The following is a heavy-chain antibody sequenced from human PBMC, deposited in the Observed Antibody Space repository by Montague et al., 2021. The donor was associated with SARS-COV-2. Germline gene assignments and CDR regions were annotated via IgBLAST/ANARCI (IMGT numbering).Heavy chain of an antibody. D-gene: IGHD4-23*01. Sequence: SECQSLVYAVYGGTFSGYYWALIPQSPGKGLEWIAEITHSETTNYNFNPSLRSRVTISVDTSKSQFSLKLSSVTAADTGVYYCARWDPQTLTLIGLRGKSASDYWGQVTLVTVSS. V-gene: IGHV4-34*01. CDR3: ARWDPQTLTLIGLRGKSASDY. J-gene: IGHJ4*02. CDR2: ITHSETT. CDR1: GGTFSGYY.